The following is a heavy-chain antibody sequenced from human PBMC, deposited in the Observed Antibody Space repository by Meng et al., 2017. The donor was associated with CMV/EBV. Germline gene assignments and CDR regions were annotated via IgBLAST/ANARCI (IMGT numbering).Heavy chain of an antibody. J-gene: IGHJ6*02. CDR3: ARSSSWYFQTDYYYYGMDV. D-gene: IGHD6-13*01. V-gene: IGHV3-48*03. CDR2: ISSSGSTI. CDR1: GFTFSSYE. Sequence: GESLKISCAASGFTFSSYEMNWVRQAPGKGLEWVSYISSSGSTIYYADSVKGQFTISRDNAKNSLYLQMNGLRAEDTAVYYCARSSSWYFQTDYYYYGMDVWGQGTTVTVSS.